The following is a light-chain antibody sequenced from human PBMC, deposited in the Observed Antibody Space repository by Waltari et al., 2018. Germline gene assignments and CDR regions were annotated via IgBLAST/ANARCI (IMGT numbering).Light chain of an antibody. CDR2: STN. Sequence: QTVVTPEPSLTVSPGGTVTPPCASSTGAVTSGYSPNWFQQKPGQAPRTLIYSTNNRHSWTPARFSGSLLGGKAALTLSGVQPEDEAEYYCLLSYGGVWMFGGGTKLTVL. CDR1: TGAVTSGYS. CDR3: LLSYGGVWM. J-gene: IGLJ3*02. V-gene: IGLV7-43*01.